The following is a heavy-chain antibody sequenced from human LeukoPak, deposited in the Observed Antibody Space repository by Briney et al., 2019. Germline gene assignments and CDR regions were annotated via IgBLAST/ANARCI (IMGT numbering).Heavy chain of an antibody. V-gene: IGHV4-59*01. CDR2: IYYSGST. J-gene: IGHJ6*03. CDR3: ARDVFDFLVVVAADYYYYMDV. D-gene: IGHD2-15*01. CDR1: GGSISSYY. Sequence: SETLSLTCTVSGGSISSYYWSWIRQPPGKGLEWIGYIYYSGSTNYNPSLKSRVTISVDTSKNQFSLKLSSVTAADTAVYYCARDVFDFLVVVAADYYYYMDVWGKGTTVTVSS.